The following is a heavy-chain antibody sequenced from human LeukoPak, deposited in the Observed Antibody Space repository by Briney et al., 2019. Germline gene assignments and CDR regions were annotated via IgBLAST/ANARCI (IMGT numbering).Heavy chain of an antibody. D-gene: IGHD6-19*01. CDR1: GFTFGNYA. Sequence: PGGSLRLSCAASGFTFGNYAMTWVRQAPGKGLESVSTIRGSGVGTYYADSVKGRFTISRGNSKNTLYLQVNSLRADDTAVYYCAMETSTGWFYWGQGTLVTVSS. J-gene: IGHJ4*02. CDR2: IRGSGVGT. V-gene: IGHV3-23*01. CDR3: AMETSTGWFY.